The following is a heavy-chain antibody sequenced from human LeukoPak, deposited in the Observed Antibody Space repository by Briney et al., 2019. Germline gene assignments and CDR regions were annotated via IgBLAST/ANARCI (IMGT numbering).Heavy chain of an antibody. J-gene: IGHJ4*02. CDR2: IYYSGST. CDR3: ADGGYVWGSFGY. CDR1: GGSNSSSSYY. Sequence: PSETLSLTCTVSGGSNSSSSYYWGWIRQPPGKGLEWIGSIYYSGSTYYNPSLKSRVTISVDTSKNQFSLKLSSVTAADTAVYYCADGGYVWGSFGYWGQGTLVTVSS. V-gene: IGHV4-39*01. D-gene: IGHD3-16*01.